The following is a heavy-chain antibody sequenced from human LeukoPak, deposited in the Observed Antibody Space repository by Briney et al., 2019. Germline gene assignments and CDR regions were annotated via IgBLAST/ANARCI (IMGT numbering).Heavy chain of an antibody. Sequence: GGSLRLSCAASGFTFSSYSMNWVRQAPGKGLEWVSAISGSGGSTYYADSVKGRFTISRDNSKNTLYLQMNSLRAEDTAVYYCTKAPYSSSWNFDYWGQGTLVTVSS. CDR3: TKAPYSSSWNFDY. J-gene: IGHJ4*02. CDR2: ISGSGGST. D-gene: IGHD6-6*01. V-gene: IGHV3-23*01. CDR1: GFTFSSYS.